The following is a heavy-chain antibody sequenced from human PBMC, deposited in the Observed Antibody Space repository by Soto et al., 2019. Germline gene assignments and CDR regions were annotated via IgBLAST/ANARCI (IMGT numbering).Heavy chain of an antibody. Sequence: EVQLVESGGGLVQPGGSLRLSCAASGFTFNDHYMDWVRQAPGKGLEWVGRTRNKANSYSTDYAASVKGRFTISRDDSKNSLYLQMNSLKAEDTAVYYCARGVVVINSYSGLDVWGQGTTATVSS. V-gene: IGHV3-72*01. CDR2: TRNKANSYST. CDR1: GFTFNDHY. D-gene: IGHD2-8*01. J-gene: IGHJ6*02. CDR3: ARGVVVINSYSGLDV.